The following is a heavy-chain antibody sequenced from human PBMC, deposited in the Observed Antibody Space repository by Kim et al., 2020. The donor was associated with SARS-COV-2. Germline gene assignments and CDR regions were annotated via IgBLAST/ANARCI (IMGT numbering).Heavy chain of an antibody. CDR1: GFTFSSYW. CDR2: IKQDGSEK. D-gene: IGHD2-15*01. CDR3: ARRLLRYPSPSSGGSYYFDY. V-gene: IGHV3-7*03. J-gene: IGHJ4*02. Sequence: GGSLRLSCAASGFTFSSYWMSWVRQAPGKGLEWVANIKQDGSEKYYVDSVKGRFTISRDNAKNSLYLQMNSLRAEDTAVYYCARRLLRYPSPSSGGSYYFDYWGQGTLVTVSS.